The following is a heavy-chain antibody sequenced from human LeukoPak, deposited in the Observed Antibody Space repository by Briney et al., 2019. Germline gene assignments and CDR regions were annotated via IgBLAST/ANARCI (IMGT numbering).Heavy chain of an antibody. CDR2: SNASICST. D-gene: IGHD3-3*01. Sequence: ASVKVSCKASGYTVTSYYMHWVRQAPGQGLERMGVSNASICSTSYAQKFPGRVSSTRDTSTSTVYMELRSLRSEDTAVYYCARDRVTIFGVVGGMDVWGKGTTGTVSS. CDR1: GYTVTSYY. V-gene: IGHV1-46*03. CDR3: ARDRVTIFGVVGGMDV. J-gene: IGHJ6*03.